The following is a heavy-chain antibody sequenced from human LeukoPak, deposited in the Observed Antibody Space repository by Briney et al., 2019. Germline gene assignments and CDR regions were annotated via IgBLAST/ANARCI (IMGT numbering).Heavy chain of an antibody. CDR3: ARVTLTGYFAFDS. CDR1: GFTFSSYN. J-gene: IGHJ4*02. V-gene: IGHV3-21*01. CDR2: ISSTSSYI. Sequence: GGSLRLSCAASGFTFSSYNMNWVRQAPGKGLEWVSSISSTSSYIYYADSVKGRFTISRDTAKSSLYLQMNSLRAEDTAMYYCARVTLTGYFAFDSWGQGTLATVSS. D-gene: IGHD3-9*01.